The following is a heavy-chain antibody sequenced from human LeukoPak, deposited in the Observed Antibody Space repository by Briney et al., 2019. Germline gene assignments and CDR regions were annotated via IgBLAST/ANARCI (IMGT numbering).Heavy chain of an antibody. Sequence: SETLSLTCTVSGGSISSGGFYWTWIRQRPGKGLEYIGDIFSSGGADYNPSLKSRVSISIDRSKNQFSLRLNSVTAADTAIYYCAREYNGTLGYYYGPWGQGTLVTVSS. V-gene: IGHV4-31*03. J-gene: IGHJ5*02. CDR2: IFSSGGA. CDR1: GGSISSGGFY. D-gene: IGHD1-14*01. CDR3: AREYNGTLGYYYGP.